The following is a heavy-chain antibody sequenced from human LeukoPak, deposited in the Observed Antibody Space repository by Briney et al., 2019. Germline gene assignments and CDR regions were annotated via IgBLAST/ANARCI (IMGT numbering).Heavy chain of an antibody. CDR2: INPNSGGT. CDR3: AVSAHYYDSSGYYSSYYYYGMDV. D-gene: IGHD3-22*01. Sequence: GASVKVSCKASGYTFTGYYMHWVRQAPGQGLEWMGWINPNSGGTNYAQKFQGWVTMTRDTSISTAYMELSRLRSDDTAVYYCAVSAHYYDSSGYYSSYYYYGMDVWGQGTTVTVSS. V-gene: IGHV1-2*04. CDR1: GYTFTGYY. J-gene: IGHJ6*02.